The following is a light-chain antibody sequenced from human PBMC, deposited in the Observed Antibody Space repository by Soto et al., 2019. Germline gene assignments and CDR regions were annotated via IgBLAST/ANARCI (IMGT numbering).Light chain of an antibody. CDR3: QQSYGTPRT. CDR1: QSVSSS. V-gene: IGKV1-39*01. CDR2: AAS. J-gene: IGKJ3*01. Sequence: DIQLTQSPSPLSASVGDRVTLTCRASQSVSSSLSWYQQKPGKAPNLLIYAASTLQSGVPSRFSGSGSGTDFTLTISSLQPEDFATYYCQQSYGTPRTFGPGTKVDIK.